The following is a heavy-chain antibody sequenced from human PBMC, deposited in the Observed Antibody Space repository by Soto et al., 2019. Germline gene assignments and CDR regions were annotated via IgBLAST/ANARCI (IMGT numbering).Heavy chain of an antibody. Sequence: PGGSLRLSCAASGFTFSSYGMHWVRQAPGKGLEWVAVISYDGSNKYYADSVKGRFTISRDNSKNTLYLQMNSLRAEDTAVYYCAKSAELRSDYYYGMDVWGQGTTVTVSS. CDR1: GFTFSSYG. CDR2: ISYDGSNK. V-gene: IGHV3-30*18. D-gene: IGHD1-7*01. CDR3: AKSAELRSDYYYGMDV. J-gene: IGHJ6*02.